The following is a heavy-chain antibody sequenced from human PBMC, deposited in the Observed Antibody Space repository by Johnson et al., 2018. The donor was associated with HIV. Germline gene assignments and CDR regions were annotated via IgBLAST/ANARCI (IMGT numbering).Heavy chain of an antibody. J-gene: IGHJ3*02. Sequence: QVQLVESGGGLVKPGGSLRLSCAASGFTFSDYYMSWIRQAPGKGLEWVAVISYDGSNKYYADSVKGRFTISRDNPWNTLSLQMNNLTSEDTAVYYCAKSVVVVLVGDNDDAFEIWGQGTMVTVAS. CDR1: GFTFSDYY. CDR2: ISYDGSNK. CDR3: AKSVVVVLVGDNDDAFEI. D-gene: IGHD2-21*01. V-gene: IGHV3-30*18.